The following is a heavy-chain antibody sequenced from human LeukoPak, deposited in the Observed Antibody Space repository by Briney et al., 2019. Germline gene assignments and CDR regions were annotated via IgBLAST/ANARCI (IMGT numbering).Heavy chain of an antibody. CDR1: GFTFSSYG. D-gene: IGHD2-21*02. CDR3: AKLCGGDCYFDY. CDR2: ISYDGSNK. Sequence: GGSLRLSCAASGFTFSSYGMHWVRQAPGKGLEWVAVISYDGSNKYYADSVKGRFTIPRDNSKNTLYLQMNSLRAEDTAVYYCAKLCGGDCYFDYWGQGTLVTVSS. V-gene: IGHV3-30*18. J-gene: IGHJ4*02.